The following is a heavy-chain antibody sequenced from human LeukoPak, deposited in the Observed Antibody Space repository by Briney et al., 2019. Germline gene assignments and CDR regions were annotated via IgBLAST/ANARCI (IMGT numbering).Heavy chain of an antibody. CDR3: AREGMYDSSGFYMDV. CDR1: GLTFSSNW. Sequence: PGGSLRLSYAAPGLTFSSNWIHWVRQAPGKGLVWVSRMNSDGSSTRYADSVKGRFTISRDNAKNTLYLQMNSLRAEDTAVYYCAREGMYDSSGFYMDVWGKGTTVTVSS. V-gene: IGHV3-74*01. D-gene: IGHD3-22*01. J-gene: IGHJ6*03. CDR2: MNSDGSST.